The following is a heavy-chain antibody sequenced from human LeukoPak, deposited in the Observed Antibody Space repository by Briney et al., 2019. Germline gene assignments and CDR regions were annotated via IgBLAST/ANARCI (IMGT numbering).Heavy chain of an antibody. CDR1: GYTFTGYY. D-gene: IGHD3-10*01. CDR2: INPNSGGT. V-gene: IGHV1-2*04. Sequence: ASVKVSCKASGYTFTGYYMHWVRQAPGQGLEWMGWINPNSGGTNYAQKFQGWVTMTRDTSISTAYMELSRLRSDDTAVYYCARAWFGELPHNWFDPWGQGTLVTVSS. J-gene: IGHJ5*02. CDR3: ARAWFGELPHNWFDP.